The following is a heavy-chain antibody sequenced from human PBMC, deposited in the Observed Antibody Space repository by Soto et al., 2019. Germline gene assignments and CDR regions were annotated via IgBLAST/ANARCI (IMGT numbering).Heavy chain of an antibody. CDR2: ISGSGGST. Sequence: GGSLRLSCAASGFSFSSYAMSWFRQAPGKGLEWVSAISGSGGSTYYADSVKGRFTISRDNSKNTLYLQMNSLRAEDTAVYYCAKDPSGWLQLRPFFDYWGQGTLVTVSS. J-gene: IGHJ4*02. D-gene: IGHD5-12*01. CDR3: AKDPSGWLQLRPFFDY. V-gene: IGHV3-23*01. CDR1: GFSFSSYA.